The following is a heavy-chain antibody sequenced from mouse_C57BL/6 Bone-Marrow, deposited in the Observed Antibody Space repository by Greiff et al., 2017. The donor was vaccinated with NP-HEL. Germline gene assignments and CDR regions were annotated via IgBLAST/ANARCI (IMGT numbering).Heavy chain of an antibody. J-gene: IGHJ1*03. CDR2: IWSGGST. V-gene: IGHV2-2*01. CDR1: GFSLTSYG. D-gene: IGHD2-4*01. CDR3: ARRGDYAETYFDV. Sequence: QVQLQQSGPGLVQPSQSLSITCTVSGFSLTSYGVHWVRQSPGKGLEWLGVIWSGGSTDYNAAFISRLSISKDNSKSQVFFKMNSLQADDTAIYYCARRGDYAETYFDVWGTGTTVTVSS.